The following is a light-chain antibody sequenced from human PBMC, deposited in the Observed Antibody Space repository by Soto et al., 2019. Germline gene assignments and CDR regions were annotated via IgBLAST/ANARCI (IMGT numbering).Light chain of an antibody. J-gene: IGLJ3*02. CDR2: EVT. CDR3: CSFAGTTTLV. Sequence: QSALTQPASVSGSPGQSITFSCTGSTRDVGSYDLVSWYQHHPGKAPKLMIYEVTKRPSGVSNRFSGSKSGNTASLTISGLQAEDEADYYCCSFAGTTTLVFGGGTKLTVL. CDR1: TRDVGSYDL. V-gene: IGLV2-23*02.